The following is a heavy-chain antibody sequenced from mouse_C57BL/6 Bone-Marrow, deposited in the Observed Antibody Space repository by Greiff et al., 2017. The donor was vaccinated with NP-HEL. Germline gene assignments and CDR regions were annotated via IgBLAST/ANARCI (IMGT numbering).Heavy chain of an antibody. CDR2: INPYNGGT. V-gene: IGHV1-19*01. Sequence: VQLQQSGPVLVKPGASVTMSCTASGYTFTDYYMNWVKQSHGKSLEWIGVINPYNGGTSYNQKFKGKATLTVDKSSSTAYMELNSLTSEDSAVYYCAELGWFAYWGQGTLVTVSA. D-gene: IGHD4-1*01. CDR1: GYTFTDYY. CDR3: AELGWFAY. J-gene: IGHJ3*01.